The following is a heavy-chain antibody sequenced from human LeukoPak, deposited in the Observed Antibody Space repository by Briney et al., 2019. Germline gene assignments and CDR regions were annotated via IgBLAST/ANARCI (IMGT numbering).Heavy chain of an antibody. Sequence: GASVKVSCKASGYTFTAYYMHWLRQAPGQGLEWMGIINLSGGATTYAQKLQGRVTMTRDMSTSTVYMELSSLRSADTAVYYCARDPSADWGNPFDYWGQGTLVTVPS. CDR1: GYTFTAYY. V-gene: IGHV1-46*01. D-gene: IGHD3-16*01. CDR2: INLSGGAT. J-gene: IGHJ4*01. CDR3: ARDPSADWGNPFDY.